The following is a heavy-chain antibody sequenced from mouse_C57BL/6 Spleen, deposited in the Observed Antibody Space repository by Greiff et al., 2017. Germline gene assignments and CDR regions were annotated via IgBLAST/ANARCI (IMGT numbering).Heavy chain of an antibody. D-gene: IGHD3-2*02. V-gene: IGHV1-18*01. CDR3: ARETAQARGYFDY. J-gene: IGHJ2*01. CDR2: INPNNGGT. CDR1: GYTFTDYN. Sequence: EVHLVESGPELVKPGASVKIPCKASGYTFTDYNMDWVKQSHGKSLEWIGDINPNNGGTIYNQKFKGKATLTVDKSSSTAYMELRSLTSEDTAVYYCARETAQARGYFDYWGQGTTLTVSS.